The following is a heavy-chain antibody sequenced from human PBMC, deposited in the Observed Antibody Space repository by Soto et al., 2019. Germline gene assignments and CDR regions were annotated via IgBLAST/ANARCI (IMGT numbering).Heavy chain of an antibody. J-gene: IGHJ4*02. D-gene: IGHD3-16*01. CDR2: ISYDGSNK. V-gene: IGHV3-30-3*01. Sequence: QVQLVESGGGVVQPGRPLRLSCAASGFTFSSYAMHWVRQAPGKGLEWVAVISYDGSNKYYADSVKGRFTISRDNSKNTLYLQMNSLRAEDTAVYYCAGGRGEPRDFDYWGQGTLVTVSS. CDR1: GFTFSSYA. CDR3: AGGRGEPRDFDY.